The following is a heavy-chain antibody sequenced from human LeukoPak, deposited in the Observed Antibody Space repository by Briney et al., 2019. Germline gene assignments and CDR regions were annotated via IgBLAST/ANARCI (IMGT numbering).Heavy chain of an antibody. D-gene: IGHD4-17*01. J-gene: IGHJ4*02. CDR3: ARNPRMTSSQMTTVDY. CDR2: IYYSGST. CDR1: GGSISSSNW. Sequence: SETLSLTCAVSGGSISSSNWWSWVRQPPGKGLEWIGSIYYSGSTYYNPSLKSRVTISVDTSKNQFSLKLSSVTAADTAVYYCARNPRMTSSQMTTVDYWGQGTLVTVSS. V-gene: IGHV4-4*02.